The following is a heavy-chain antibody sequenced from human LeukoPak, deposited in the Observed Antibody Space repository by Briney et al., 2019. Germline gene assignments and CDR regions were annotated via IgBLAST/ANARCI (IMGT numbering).Heavy chain of an antibody. Sequence: PGGSLRLSCAASGFIFNIYAMSWVRQAPEKGLEWVSTIDHNGGSTHYADSVKGRFTISRDNSRNTLYLQMNSLRAEDTAVYYCAKRVLEETYYISWGQGTLVTVSP. J-gene: IGHJ1*01. CDR3: AKRVLEETYYIS. V-gene: IGHV3-23*01. CDR2: IDHNGGST. D-gene: IGHD3-10*01. CDR1: GFIFNIYA.